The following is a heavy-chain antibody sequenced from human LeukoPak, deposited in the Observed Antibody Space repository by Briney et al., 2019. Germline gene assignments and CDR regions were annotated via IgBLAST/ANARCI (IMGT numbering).Heavy chain of an antibody. J-gene: IGHJ4*02. V-gene: IGHV1-18*01. Sequence: ASVKVSCKASGYTFTSYGISWVRQAPGQGLEWMGWISAYNGNTNYAQKLQGRVTMTTDTSTSTAYMELRSLRSDDTAVYYCATRPITMIVVVNDYYFDYWGQGTLVTVSS. CDR2: ISAYNGNT. CDR1: GYTFTSYG. D-gene: IGHD3-22*01. CDR3: ATRPITMIVVVNDYYFDY.